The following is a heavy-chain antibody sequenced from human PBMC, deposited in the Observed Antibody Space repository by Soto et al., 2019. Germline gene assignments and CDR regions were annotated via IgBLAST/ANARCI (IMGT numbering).Heavy chain of an antibody. J-gene: IGHJ4*02. D-gene: IGHD6-13*01. CDR1: GFTFKHNA. CDR3: AREGIAESGPNYYDF. V-gene: IGHV3-30-3*01. CDR2: ISYDGSTK. Sequence: QLQLVESGGGVVQPGRSLTIFCTASGFTFKHNAMHWIRQAPAKGLEWAADISYDGSTKNYADSVKGRFTISRDNSKNTLSLQMSALKGEDTATYYCAREGIAESGPNYYDFWGQGTLVAVSS.